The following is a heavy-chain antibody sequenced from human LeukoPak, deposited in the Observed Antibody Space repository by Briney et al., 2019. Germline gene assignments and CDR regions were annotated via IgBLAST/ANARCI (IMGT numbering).Heavy chain of an antibody. J-gene: IGHJ4*02. D-gene: IGHD6-13*01. CDR2: TYHRSTWYD. V-gene: IGHV6-1*01. Sequence: SQTLSPTCAISGDSVSSNNAAWNWIRQSPSRGLEWLGRTYHRSTWYDDYVVSVRSRLTLTPDISKNQVSLQLNSVTPEDTAVYYCTREVAGTGGFDYWGQGITVTVSS. CDR1: GDSVSSNNAA. CDR3: TREVAGTGGFDY.